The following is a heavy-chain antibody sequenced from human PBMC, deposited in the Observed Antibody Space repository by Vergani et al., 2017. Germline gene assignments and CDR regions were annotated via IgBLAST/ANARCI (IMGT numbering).Heavy chain of an antibody. CDR1: GFTFAGYA. J-gene: IGHJ5*02. CDR2: ISSNSNSI. D-gene: IGHD6-6*01. CDR3: AKDLGTSSGGGWFDT. Sequence: EVQLEESGGGLVLPGRSLRLSCVASGFTFAGYAMHWVRQAPGKGLEWVSGISSNSNSIGYADSVKGRFTISRDNAKNSLYLQMNSLRAEDTALYYCAKDLGTSSGGGWFDTWCQGTLVTVSS. V-gene: IGHV3-9*01.